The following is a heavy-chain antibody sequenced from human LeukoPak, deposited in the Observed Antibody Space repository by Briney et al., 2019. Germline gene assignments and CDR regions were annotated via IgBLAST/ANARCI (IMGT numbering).Heavy chain of an antibody. J-gene: IGHJ5*02. CDR2: IIPILGIA. V-gene: IGHV1-69*04. CDR3: ARHVAGALPAAAPGGFFTPDLAWFDP. Sequence: GASVKVSCKASGGTFSSYAISWVRQAPGQGLEWMGRIIPILGIANYAQKFQGRVTITADKSTSTAYMELSSLRSEDTAVYYCARHVAGALPAAAPGGFFTPDLAWFDPWGQGTLVTVSS. CDR1: GGTFSSYA. D-gene: IGHD6-13*01.